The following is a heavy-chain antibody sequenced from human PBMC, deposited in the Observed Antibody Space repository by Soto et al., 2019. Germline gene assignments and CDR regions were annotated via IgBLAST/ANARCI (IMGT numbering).Heavy chain of an antibody. CDR2: IIPIFGTA. Sequence: SVKVSCKASGGTFSSYAISWVRQAPGQGLEWMGGIIPIFGTANYAQKFQGRVTITADESTSTAYMELSSLRSEDTAVYYCARDFYYDSSGYTIYFDYWGQGTLVTVSS. J-gene: IGHJ4*02. CDR3: ARDFYYDSSGYTIYFDY. CDR1: GGTFSSYA. D-gene: IGHD3-22*01. V-gene: IGHV1-69*13.